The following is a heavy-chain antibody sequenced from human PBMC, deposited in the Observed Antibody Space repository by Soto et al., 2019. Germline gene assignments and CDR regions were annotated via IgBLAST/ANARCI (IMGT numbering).Heavy chain of an antibody. CDR3: AHMSSSAYFDY. J-gene: IGHJ4*02. CDR2: IYWDDDK. V-gene: IGHV2-5*02. Sequence: QITLKESGPTLVKPTQTLTLTCTFSGFSLSTSGVGVGWIRQPPGKALEWLALIYWDDDKRYSPSLKSRLTITKNTSKNQVVLTMTTMDPVDTATYYCAHMSSSAYFDYWGQGTLVTVSS. D-gene: IGHD6-13*01. CDR1: GFSLSTSGVG.